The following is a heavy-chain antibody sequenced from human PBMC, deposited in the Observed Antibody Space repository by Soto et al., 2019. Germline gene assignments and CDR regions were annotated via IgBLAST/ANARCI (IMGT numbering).Heavy chain of an antibody. CDR3: ARDVVVVAATDAFDI. V-gene: IGHV4-30-4*01. CDR1: GGSISSGDYY. D-gene: IGHD2-15*01. CDR2: IYYSGST. J-gene: IGHJ3*02. Sequence: SETLSLTCTVSGGSISSGDYYWSWIRQPPGKGLEWIGYIYYSGSTYYNPSLKSRVTISVDTSKNQFSLKLSSVTAADTAVYYCARDVVVVAATDAFDIWGQGTMVTVSS.